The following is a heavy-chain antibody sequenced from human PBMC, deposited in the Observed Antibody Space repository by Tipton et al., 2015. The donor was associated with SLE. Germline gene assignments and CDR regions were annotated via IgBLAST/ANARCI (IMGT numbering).Heavy chain of an antibody. J-gene: IGHJ4*02. CDR1: DYSISSGYY. D-gene: IGHD7-27*01. V-gene: IGHV4-38-2*02. CDR3: ARDPNGGYGSFDY. CDR2: IYHNGIT. Sequence: TLSLTCTVSDYSISSGYYWGWFRQSPGKGLEWIGSIYHNGITYYNPSLKSRVTISVDTSKNQFSLRLNSVIAADTAVYYCARDPNGGYGSFDYWGLGALVTVSS.